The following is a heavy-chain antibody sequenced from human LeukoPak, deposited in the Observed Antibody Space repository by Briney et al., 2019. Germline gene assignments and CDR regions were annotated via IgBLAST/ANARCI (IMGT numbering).Heavy chain of an antibody. CDR2: INPSGGST. Sequence: GASVTVSCKASGYPLTTYYMRWVRQAPGQGLEWVGIINPSGGSTNYAQKFQGRVTMTRDTSTSTVYMELSSLRSEDTAVYYCARESMIARERKFDFWGQGTLVTVSS. CDR1: GYPLTTYY. V-gene: IGHV1-46*01. J-gene: IGHJ4*02. CDR3: ARESMIARERKFDF. D-gene: IGHD3-16*01.